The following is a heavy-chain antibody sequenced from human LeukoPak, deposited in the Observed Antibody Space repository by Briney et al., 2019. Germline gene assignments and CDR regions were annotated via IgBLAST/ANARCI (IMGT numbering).Heavy chain of an antibody. CDR2: ISDSGSST. CDR3: AKDPVWDASTNSFDP. Sequence: GGSLRLSCAASGFTFSSYDMSWVRQAPGKGLEWVTAISDSGSSTYYADSVKGRFTISRDNSKNTLYLQMNSLRAEDTAVYYCAKDPVWDASTNSFDPWGQGTLVTVSS. V-gene: IGHV3-23*01. J-gene: IGHJ5*02. D-gene: IGHD1-26*01. CDR1: GFTFSSYD.